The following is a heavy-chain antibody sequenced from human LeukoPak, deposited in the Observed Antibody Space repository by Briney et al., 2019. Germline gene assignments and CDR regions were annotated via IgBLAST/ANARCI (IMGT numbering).Heavy chain of an antibody. V-gene: IGHV4-39*01. D-gene: IGHD4-17*01. CDR1: GGSISSSSYY. CDR3: ARPHDYGDYGGHDAFDI. Sequence: PSETLSLTCTVSGGSISSSSYYGGWIRQPPGKGLEWVGCIYYGGSTYYNPSLKSRATISVDTSKNQFSLKLSSVTAADTAVYYCARPHDYGDYGGHDAFDIWGQGTMVTVSS. J-gene: IGHJ3*02. CDR2: IYYGGST.